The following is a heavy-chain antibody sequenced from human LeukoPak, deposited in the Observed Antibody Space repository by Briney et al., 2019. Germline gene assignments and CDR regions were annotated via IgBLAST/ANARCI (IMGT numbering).Heavy chain of an antibody. CDR1: GFTFSAFE. J-gene: IGHJ4*02. Sequence: GGSLRLSCAASGFTFSAFEMNWVRQAPGKGLEWLSYISGSGGTTLYADSVKGRFTISRGNAKNSLYLQMNSLRVEDTAVYYCVRVYCSGTSCSDYFDYWGQGSLVTVSS. D-gene: IGHD2-2*01. CDR3: VRVYCSGTSCSDYFDY. CDR2: ISGSGGTT. V-gene: IGHV3-48*03.